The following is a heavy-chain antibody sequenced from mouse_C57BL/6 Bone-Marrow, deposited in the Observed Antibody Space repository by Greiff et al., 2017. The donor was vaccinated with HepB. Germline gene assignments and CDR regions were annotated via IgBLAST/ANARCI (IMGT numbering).Heavy chain of an antibody. V-gene: IGHV1-55*01. D-gene: IGHD1-1*01. CDR2: IYPGSGST. Sequence: QVQLQQPGAELVKPGASVKMSCKASGCTFTSYWITWVKQRPGQGLEWIGDIYPGSGSTNYNEKFKSKATLTVDTSSSTAYMQLSSLTSEDSAVYYCARNYYGSSPFAYWGQGTLVTVSA. CDR1: GCTFTSYW. J-gene: IGHJ3*01. CDR3: ARNYYGSSPFAY.